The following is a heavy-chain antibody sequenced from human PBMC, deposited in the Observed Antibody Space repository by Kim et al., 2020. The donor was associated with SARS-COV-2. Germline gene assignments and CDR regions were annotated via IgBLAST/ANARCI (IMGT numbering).Heavy chain of an antibody. CDR2: IKSKANSWAT. CDR3: TSIVGADCGGGCYFGV. D-gene: IGHD2-21*02. V-gene: IGHV3-73*01. J-gene: IGHJ3*01. Sequence: GGSLRLSCAASGFIFNDSPMHWVRQAPGKGLEWVGRIKSKANSWATSYAATVKGRFTISRDDSKNTLYLQMNSLKTEDTAVYYCTSIVGADCGGGCYFGVWGQGTTVTVSS. CDR1: GFIFNDSP.